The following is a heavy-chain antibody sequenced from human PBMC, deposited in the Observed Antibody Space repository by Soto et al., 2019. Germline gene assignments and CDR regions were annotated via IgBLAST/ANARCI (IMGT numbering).Heavy chain of an antibody. CDR1: GGTFSRYA. CDR2: IIPIFGTA. Sequence: QVQLVQSGAEVKKPGSSVKVSCKASGGTFSRYAIRWVRQAPGQGLEWMGGIIPIFGTANYAQKFQGRVTIIADESTSTASMELSSLRTEDTAVYYCSRERETVDDAFDIWGQGTMVTVSS. D-gene: IGHD4-17*01. CDR3: SRERETVDDAFDI. V-gene: IGHV1-69*01. J-gene: IGHJ3*02.